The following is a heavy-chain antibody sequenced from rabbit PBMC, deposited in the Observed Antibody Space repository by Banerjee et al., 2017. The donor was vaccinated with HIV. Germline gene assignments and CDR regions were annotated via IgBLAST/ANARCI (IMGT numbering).Heavy chain of an antibody. CDR2: IYTAGGST. D-gene: IGHD1-1*01. V-gene: IGHV1S40*01. Sequence: QSLEESGGDLVKPGASLTLTCTASGFSFSSSYYMCWVRQAPGKGLEWIACIYTAGGSTYYASWAKGRFTISKTSSTTVTLRTTRLTPADTATYFCVRDINTSFKLWGPGTLVTVS. J-gene: IGHJ4*01. CDR3: VRDINTSFKL. CDR1: GFSFSSSYY.